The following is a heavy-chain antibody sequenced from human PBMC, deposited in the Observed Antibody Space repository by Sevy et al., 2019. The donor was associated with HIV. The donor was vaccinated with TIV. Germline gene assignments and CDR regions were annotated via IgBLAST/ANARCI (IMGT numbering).Heavy chain of an antibody. Sequence: GGSLRLSCAASGXTFSTHAMHWVRQAPGKGLEWXXIISYDGNIEYYPDSVKGRFTISRDDSKNTLYLQMNSLRSEDTALYYCARDLGYESTGYLPXFDXWGQGTLVTVSS. J-gene: IGHJ4*02. V-gene: IGHV3-30-3*01. D-gene: IGHD3-22*01. CDR3: ARDLGYESTGYLPXFDX. CDR1: GXTFSTHA. CDR2: ISYDGNIE.